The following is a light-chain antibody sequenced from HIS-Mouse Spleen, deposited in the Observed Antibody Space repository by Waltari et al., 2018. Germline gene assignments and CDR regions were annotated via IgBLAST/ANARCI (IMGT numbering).Light chain of an antibody. CDR1: SSDVGGYNS. V-gene: IGLV2-8*01. Sequence: QSALTQPPSASGSPGQSVTISCTGTSSDVGGYNSVSWYQQHPGKAPKLMIYEVSKRTSGVPDRFSGSKSGNTASLTVSGLQAEDEADYYCSSYAGSNNVVFGGGTKLTVL. J-gene: IGLJ2*01. CDR2: EVS. CDR3: SSYAGSNNVV.